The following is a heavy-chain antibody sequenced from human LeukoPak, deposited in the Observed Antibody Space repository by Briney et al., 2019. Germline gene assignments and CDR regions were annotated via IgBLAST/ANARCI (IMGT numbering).Heavy chain of an antibody. D-gene: IGHD3-10*01. CDR3: ASSPGTMVRGEKWFDP. CDR2: INPSGGST. V-gene: IGHV1-46*01. CDR1: GYTFTSYY. J-gene: IGHJ5*02. Sequence: ASVKVSCKASGYTFTSYYMHWVRQAPGQVLEWMGIINPSGGSTSYAQKFQGRVTMTRDTSTSTVYMELSSLRSEDTAVYYCASSPGTMVRGEKWFDPWGQGTLVTVSS.